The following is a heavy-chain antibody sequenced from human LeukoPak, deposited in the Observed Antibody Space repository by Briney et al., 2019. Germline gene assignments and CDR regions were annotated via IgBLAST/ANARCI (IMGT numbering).Heavy chain of an antibody. V-gene: IGHV3-30*18. Sequence: GRSLRLSCAASGFTFSSYGMHWVRQAPGKGLEWVAIISYDGSNKYYADSVKGRFTISRDNSKNTLYLQMNSLRAEDTAVYYCAKDIRRRYYWFSGSRGGTFDIWGQGTMVTVSS. CDR1: GFTFSSYG. J-gene: IGHJ3*02. CDR2: ISYDGSNK. D-gene: IGHD3-10*01. CDR3: AKDIRRRYYWFSGSRGGTFDI.